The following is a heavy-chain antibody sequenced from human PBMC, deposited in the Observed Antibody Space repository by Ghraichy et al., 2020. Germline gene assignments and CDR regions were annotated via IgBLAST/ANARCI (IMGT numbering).Heavy chain of an antibody. J-gene: IGHJ6*02. CDR2: IYYSGST. D-gene: IGHD2-2*01. V-gene: IGHV4-59*01. CDR3: ARQRVSSTRGPDLDYYYYGMDV. Sequence: SETLSLTCTVSGGSISSYYWSWIRQPPGKGLEWIGYIYYSGSTNYNPSLKSRVTISVDTSKNQFSLKLSSVTAADTAVYYCARQRVSSTRGPDLDYYYYGMDVWGQGTTVTVSS. CDR1: GGSISSYY.